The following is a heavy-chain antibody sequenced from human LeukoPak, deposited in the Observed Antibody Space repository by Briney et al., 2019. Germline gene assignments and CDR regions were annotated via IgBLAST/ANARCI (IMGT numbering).Heavy chain of an antibody. CDR3: ARGSRGYYYDFDY. CDR1: GFTVSSNY. V-gene: IGHV3-66*01. J-gene: IGHJ4*02. Sequence: GGSLRLSCAASGFTVSSNYLSWVRQAPGKGLEWVSLIYSGGSTYYADSVKGRFTISRDNSKNTLYLQMNSLRAEDTAVYYRARGSRGYYYDFDYWGQGTLVTVSS. CDR2: IYSGGST. D-gene: IGHD3-22*01.